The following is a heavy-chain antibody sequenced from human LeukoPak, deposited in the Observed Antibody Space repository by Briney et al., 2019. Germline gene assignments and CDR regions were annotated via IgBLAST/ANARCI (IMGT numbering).Heavy chain of an antibody. Sequence: PSETLSLTCAVYGGSFSGYYWSWIRQPPGKGXXXXGEINHSGSTNYNPSLKSRVTISVDTSKNQFSLKLSSVTAADTAVYYCARIPQATPLYYFDYWGQGTLVTVSS. V-gene: IGHV4-34*01. J-gene: IGHJ4*02. CDR1: GGSFSGYY. CDR2: INHSGST. CDR3: ARIPQATPLYYFDY. D-gene: IGHD2-21*01.